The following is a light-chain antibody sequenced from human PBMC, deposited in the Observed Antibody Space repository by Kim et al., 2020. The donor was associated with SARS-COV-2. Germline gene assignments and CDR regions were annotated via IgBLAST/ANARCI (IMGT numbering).Light chain of an antibody. J-gene: IGKJ4*01. V-gene: IGKV1-33*01. CDR1: QDISNY. CDR3: QQYDNLPLT. Sequence: DIQMTQSPSSLSASIGDRVTITCQASQDISNYLSWYQQKPGKAPKLLIYDAANLEPGVPSRFSGSGSATDFTFTISSLQPEDIATYFCQQYDNLPLTFGGGTKLEI. CDR2: DAA.